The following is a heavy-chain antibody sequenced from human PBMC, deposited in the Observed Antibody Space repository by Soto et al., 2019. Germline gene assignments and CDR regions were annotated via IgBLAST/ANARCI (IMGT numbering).Heavy chain of an antibody. J-gene: IGHJ6*02. Sequence: PGGSLRLSCAASGFTFSSYGMHWVRQAPGKGLEWVAVISYDGSNKYYADSVKGRFTISRDNSKNTLYLQMNSLRAEDTAVYYSAKGDIRYFDWLLYPQSHYYYYYGMDVWGQGTTVSVSS. CDR2: ISYDGSNK. CDR3: AKGDIRYFDWLLYPQSHYYYYYGMDV. D-gene: IGHD3-9*01. V-gene: IGHV3-30*18. CDR1: GFTFSSYG.